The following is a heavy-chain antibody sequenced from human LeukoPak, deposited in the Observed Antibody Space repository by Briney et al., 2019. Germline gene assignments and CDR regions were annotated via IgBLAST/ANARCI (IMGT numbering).Heavy chain of an antibody. V-gene: IGHV1-2*02. CDR2: INPNSGGT. CDR1: GYTFTGYY. Sequence: ASVKVSCKASGYTFTGYYMHWVRQAPGQGLEWMGWINPNSGGTNYAQKFQGRVTMTRDTSISTAYMELSRLRSDDTAVYYCARIIAAAGQSFDYWGQGTLVTVS. CDR3: ARIIAAAGQSFDY. J-gene: IGHJ4*02. D-gene: IGHD6-13*01.